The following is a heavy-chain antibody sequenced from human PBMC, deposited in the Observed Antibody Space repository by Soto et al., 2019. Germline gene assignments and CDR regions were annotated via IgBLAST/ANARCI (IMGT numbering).Heavy chain of an antibody. CDR3: ARGITMVRGVGLFYFDY. J-gene: IGHJ4*02. CDR2: IYYSGST. CDR1: GGSISSGGYY. D-gene: IGHD3-10*01. Sequence: QVQLQESGPGLVKPSQTLSLTCTVSGGSISSGGYYWSWIRQHPGKGLEWIGYIYYSGSTYYNPSLKSRVTISVDTSKNQFSLKLNSVTAADPAVYYCARGITMVRGVGLFYFDYWGQGTLVTVSS. V-gene: IGHV4-31*03.